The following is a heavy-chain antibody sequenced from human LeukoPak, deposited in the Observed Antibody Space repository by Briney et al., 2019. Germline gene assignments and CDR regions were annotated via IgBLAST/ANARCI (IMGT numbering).Heavy chain of an antibody. CDR1: GGSFRGYY. V-gene: IGHV4-34*01. D-gene: IGHD2-8*01. CDR2: INHSGST. Sequence: SETLSLTCAVYGGSFRGYYWSWIRQPPGKGLEWIGEINHSGSTNYNPSLKSRFTISVDTSKNQFSLKLNSVTASNTALYYCARGRCPHGVCNGNWFDPWGQGTLVTVSS. CDR3: ARGRCPHGVCNGNWFDP. J-gene: IGHJ5*02.